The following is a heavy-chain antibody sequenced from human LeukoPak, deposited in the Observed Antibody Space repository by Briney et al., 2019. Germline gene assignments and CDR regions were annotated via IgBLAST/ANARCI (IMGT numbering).Heavy chain of an antibody. J-gene: IGHJ4*02. D-gene: IGHD1-7*01. Sequence: PSETLSLTCAVYGGSFSGYHWSWIRQPPGKGLEWIGEINHSGSTNYNPSLKSRVTISVDTSKNQFSLKLSSVTAGDTAVYYCARGNYDYFDYWGQGTLVTVSS. CDR3: ARGNYDYFDY. CDR2: INHSGST. CDR1: GGSFSGYH. V-gene: IGHV4-34*01.